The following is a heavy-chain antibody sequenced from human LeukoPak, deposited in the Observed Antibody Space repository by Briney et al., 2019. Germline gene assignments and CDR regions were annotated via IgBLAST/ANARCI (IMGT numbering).Heavy chain of an antibody. Sequence: SGTLSLTCAVSGGSISSSNWWSWVRQPPGKGLEWIGYIYYSGSTYYNPSLKSRVTISVDTSKNQFSLKLSSVTAADTAVYYCASGIVYYFDYWGQGTLVTVSS. CDR1: GGSISSSNW. J-gene: IGHJ4*02. CDR2: IYYSGST. D-gene: IGHD5/OR15-5a*01. CDR3: ASGIVYYFDY. V-gene: IGHV4-4*02.